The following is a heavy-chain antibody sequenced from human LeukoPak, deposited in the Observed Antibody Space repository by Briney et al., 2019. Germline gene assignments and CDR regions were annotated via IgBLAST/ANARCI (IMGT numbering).Heavy chain of an antibody. V-gene: IGHV3-7*01. D-gene: IGHD4-11*01. CDR2: IKQDGSET. J-gene: IGHJ4*02. Sequence: VRCLRLSCAPSVFGFRSYWIGCVRQAAGPRRGWVGNIKQDGSETFYVDFVRGRFTISRDIAENSLYLQMSSLRAEDTAVYYCVREIKLDYNNFPTHFDSWGQGTLVTVSS. CDR1: VFGFRSYW. CDR3: VREIKLDYNNFPTHFDS.